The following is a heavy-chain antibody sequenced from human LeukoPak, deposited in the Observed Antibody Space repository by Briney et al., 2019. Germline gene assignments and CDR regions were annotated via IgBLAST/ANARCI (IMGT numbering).Heavy chain of an antibody. D-gene: IGHD1-1*01. CDR2: ILYSGATT. V-gene: IGHV4-59*01. CDR1: GGSISPYY. Sequence: SETLSLTCTVSGGSISPYYWSWIRQTPGKGLEWIGYILYSGATTNYNPSLKSRVTISVDTSKNQFSLKLSSVTAADTAVYYCARVGDWNDLVYWGQGTLVTVSS. J-gene: IGHJ4*02. CDR3: ARVGDWNDLVY.